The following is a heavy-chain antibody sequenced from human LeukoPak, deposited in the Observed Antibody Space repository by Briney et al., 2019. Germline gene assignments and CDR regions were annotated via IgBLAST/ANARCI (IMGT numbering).Heavy chain of an antibody. V-gene: IGHV3-30-3*01. D-gene: IGHD6-19*01. J-gene: IGHJ4*02. CDR3: ARGRAVAALSLDY. CDR2: ISYDGSNK. Sequence: PGGSLRLSCAASGFTFSSYAMHWVRQAPGKGLEWVAVISYDGSNKYYADSVKGRFTISRDNSKNTLYLQMNSLRAEDTAVYYCARGRAVAALSLDYWGQGTLVTVSS. CDR1: GFTFSSYA.